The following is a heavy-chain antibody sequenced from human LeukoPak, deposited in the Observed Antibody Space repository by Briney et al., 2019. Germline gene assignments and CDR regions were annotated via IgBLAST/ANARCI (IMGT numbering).Heavy chain of an antibody. V-gene: IGHV3-7*01. J-gene: IGHJ4*02. Sequence: GGSLRLSCAASGFTFSTYWMSWVRQAPGKGLEWVANIKQDGSEKYYVDSVKGRFTISRDNAKNSLYLQMNSLRVEDTAVYYCARDPHYSKFDYWGQGTLVTVSS. CDR2: IKQDGSEK. CDR3: ARDPHYSKFDY. CDR1: GFTFSTYW. D-gene: IGHD4-11*01.